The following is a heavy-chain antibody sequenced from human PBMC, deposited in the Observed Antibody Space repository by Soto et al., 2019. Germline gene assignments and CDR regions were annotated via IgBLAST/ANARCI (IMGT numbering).Heavy chain of an antibody. D-gene: IGHD6-13*01. J-gene: IGHJ4*02. V-gene: IGHV3-30*18. CDR1: GFTFSSYG. Sequence: PGGSLRLSCAASGFTFSSYGMHWVRQAPGKGLEWVAVISYDGSNKYYADSVKGRFTISRGNSKNTLYLQMNSLRAEDTAVYYCAKTSIGIAAAGPFDYWGQGT. CDR2: ISYDGSNK. CDR3: AKTSIGIAAAGPFDY.